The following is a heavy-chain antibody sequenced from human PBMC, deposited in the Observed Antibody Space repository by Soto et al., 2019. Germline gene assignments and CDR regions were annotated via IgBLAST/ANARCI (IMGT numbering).Heavy chain of an antibody. CDR2: ISGSGGST. D-gene: IGHD5-18*01. CDR1: GFTFSSYA. CDR3: AKYWIKLWFPGGWFDP. J-gene: IGHJ5*02. Sequence: GSLRLSCAASGFTFSSYAMSWVRQAPGKGLEWVSAISGSGGSTYYADSVKGRFTISRDNSKNTLYLQMNSLRAEDTAVYYCAKYWIKLWFPGGWFDPWGQGTLVTVSS. V-gene: IGHV3-23*01.